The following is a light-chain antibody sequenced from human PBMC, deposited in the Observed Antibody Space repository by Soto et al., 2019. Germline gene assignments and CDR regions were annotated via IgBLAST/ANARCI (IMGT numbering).Light chain of an antibody. CDR2: DNN. Sequence: QSVLTQPPSVSAAPGQRVSISCSGSDSNIGNNYISWYRQVPGTAPKVVIYDNNKHPSWIPDRFSASKSGTSSTLAITGLRTGDEAFYYCGTWDSSLTAGVFGGGTKVTVL. CDR1: DSNIGNNY. CDR3: GTWDSSLTAGV. V-gene: IGLV1-51*01. J-gene: IGLJ3*02.